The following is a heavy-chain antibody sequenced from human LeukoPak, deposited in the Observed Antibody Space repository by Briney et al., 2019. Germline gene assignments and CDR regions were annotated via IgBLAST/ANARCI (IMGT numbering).Heavy chain of an antibody. CDR2: INHSGST. Sequence: SETLSLTCAVYGGSFSGYYWSWIRQPPGKGLEWIGEINHSGSTNYNPSLKSRVTISVDTSKNQFSLKLSSVTAADTAVYYCARARIVVAGTPSYYYYYMDVWGKGTTVTVSS. CDR1: GGSFSGYY. J-gene: IGHJ6*03. V-gene: IGHV4-34*01. D-gene: IGHD6-19*01. CDR3: ARARIVVAGTPSYYYYYMDV.